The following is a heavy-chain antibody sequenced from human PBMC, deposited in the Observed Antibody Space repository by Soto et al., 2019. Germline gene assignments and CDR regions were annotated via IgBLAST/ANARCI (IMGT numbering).Heavy chain of an antibody. J-gene: IGHJ3*02. V-gene: IGHV1-69*02. CDR3: ARAAFVSGAFDI. Sequence: ASVKVSCKASGGTFSSYTISWVRQAPGQGLEWMGRIIPILGIANYAQKFQGRVTITADKSTSTAYMELSSLRSEDTAVYYCARAAFVSGAFDIWGQGTMVTVSS. CDR1: GGTFSSYT. D-gene: IGHD3-16*01. CDR2: IIPILGIA.